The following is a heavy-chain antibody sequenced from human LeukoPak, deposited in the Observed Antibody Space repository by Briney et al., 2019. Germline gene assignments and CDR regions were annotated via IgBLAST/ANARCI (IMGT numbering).Heavy chain of an antibody. CDR2: IYYSGST. D-gene: IGHD3-16*02. CDR3: AREVGVRGSYRQHDAFDV. CDR1: GGSISSGNYY. Sequence: PSETLSLTCTVSGGSISSGNYYWSWIRQPPGKGLEWIGYIYYSGSTYNNPSLKSRVTISVDTSKNQFPLNLRSVTAADTAVYHCAREVGVRGSYRQHDAFDVWGQGTTVTVSS. J-gene: IGHJ3*01. V-gene: IGHV4-30-4*02.